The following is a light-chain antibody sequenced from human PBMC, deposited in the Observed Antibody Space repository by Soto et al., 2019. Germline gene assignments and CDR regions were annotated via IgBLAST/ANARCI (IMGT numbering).Light chain of an antibody. CDR2: DVS. CDR1: SSDVGGYNY. CDR3: TSSTSSSTGV. Sequence: QSVLTQPASVSGSPGQSITISCTGTSSDVGGYNYVSWYQQHPGKAPKPMIYDVSNRPSGVSNRFSGSKSGNTAPLAISGLQAEDEADYYCTSSTSSSTGVFGGGTKLTVL. J-gene: IGLJ3*02. V-gene: IGLV2-14*01.